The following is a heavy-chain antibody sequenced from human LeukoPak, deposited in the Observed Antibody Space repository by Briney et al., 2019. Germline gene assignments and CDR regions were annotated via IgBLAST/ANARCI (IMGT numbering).Heavy chain of an antibody. Sequence: PGGSLRLSCAASGFTFSSYAMHWVRQAPGKGLEYVSAISSSGDSTYYANSVRGRFTISRDNSKNTLYLQMGSLRAEDTAVYYCASSYGSNKNPFEYWGQGTLVTVPS. J-gene: IGHJ4*02. V-gene: IGHV3-64*01. CDR3: ASSYGSNKNPFEY. CDR1: GFTFSSYA. D-gene: IGHD4-23*01. CDR2: ISSSGDST.